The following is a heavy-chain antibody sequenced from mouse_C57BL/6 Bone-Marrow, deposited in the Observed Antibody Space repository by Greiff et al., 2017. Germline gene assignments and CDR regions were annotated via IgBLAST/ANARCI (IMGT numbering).Heavy chain of an antibody. V-gene: IGHV1-81*01. CDR1: GYTFTSYG. CDR3: ARRGWLLPFAY. J-gene: IGHJ3*01. CDR2: IYPRSGNT. D-gene: IGHD2-3*01. Sequence: VQLVESGAELARPGASVTLSCKASGYTFTSYGISWVKQRTGQGLEWIGEIYPRSGNTYYNEKFKGKATLTADKSSSTAYMELRSLTSEDTAVDFCARRGWLLPFAYWGQGTLVTVSA.